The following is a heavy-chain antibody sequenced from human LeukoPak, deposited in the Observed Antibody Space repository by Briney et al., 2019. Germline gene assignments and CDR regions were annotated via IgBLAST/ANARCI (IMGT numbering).Heavy chain of an antibody. J-gene: IGHJ4*02. CDR2: ISGSGGST. D-gene: IGHD3-22*01. CDR1: GFTFSIYA. Sequence: GGSLRLSCAASGFTFSIYAMSWVRQAPGKGLEWVSAISGSGGSTYYADSVKGRFTISRDNSKNTLYLQMNSLRAEDTAVYYCAKLVGLRLYYYDSSGYYSYWGQGTLVTVSS. CDR3: AKLVGLRLYYYDSSGYYSY. V-gene: IGHV3-23*01.